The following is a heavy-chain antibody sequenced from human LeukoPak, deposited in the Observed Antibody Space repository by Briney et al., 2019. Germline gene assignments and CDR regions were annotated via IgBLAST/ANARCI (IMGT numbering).Heavy chain of an antibody. CDR2: INHSGST. CDR1: GGSFSGYY. CDR3: ARHRWGGYSNWFDP. Sequence: SETLSLTCAVYGGSFSGYYWSWIRQPPGKGLEWGGEINHSGSTNYNPSLKSRVTISVDTSKNQFSLKLSSVTAADTAVYYCARHRWGGYSNWFDPWGQGTLVTVSS. D-gene: IGHD3-16*01. V-gene: IGHV4-34*01. J-gene: IGHJ5*02.